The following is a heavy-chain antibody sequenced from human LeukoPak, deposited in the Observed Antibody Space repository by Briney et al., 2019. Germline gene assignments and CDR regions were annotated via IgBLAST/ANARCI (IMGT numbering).Heavy chain of an antibody. Sequence: PGGSLRLSCAASGFTFSSYSMNWVRQAPGTGLEWVSSISSSSSYIYYADSVKGRFTISRDNAKNSLYLQMNSLRAEDTAVYYCARGEYYDFWSGYFDYWGQGTLVTVSS. CDR1: GFTFSSYS. D-gene: IGHD3-3*01. CDR3: ARGEYYDFWSGYFDY. CDR2: ISSSSSYI. V-gene: IGHV3-21*01. J-gene: IGHJ4*02.